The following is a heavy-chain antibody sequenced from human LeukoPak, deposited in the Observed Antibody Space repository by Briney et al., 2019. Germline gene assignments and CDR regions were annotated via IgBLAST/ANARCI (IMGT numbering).Heavy chain of an antibody. J-gene: IGHJ4*02. Sequence: ASVKVSCKASGYTFTSYGISWVRQAPGQGLEWMGWISAYNGNTNYAQKLQGRVTMTTDTSTSTAYMELRSLRSDDTAVYYCARDQAVRGVRALPYWGQGTLVTVSS. CDR3: ARDQAVRGVRALPY. D-gene: IGHD3-10*01. V-gene: IGHV1-18*01. CDR1: GYTFTSYG. CDR2: ISAYNGNT.